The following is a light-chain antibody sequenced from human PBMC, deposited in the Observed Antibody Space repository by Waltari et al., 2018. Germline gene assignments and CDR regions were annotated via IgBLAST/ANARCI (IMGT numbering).Light chain of an antibody. CDR3: CSYAGSTTRGV. Sequence: SSLTHHAPVPGPPGQSLTLSCTGTSCDVGSYTLVSWYQQHPGKAPILIIYAVSKRPSGVSARFSGSKSGNTASLTISGLQAEDEADYYCCSYAGSTTRGVFGGGTKLTVL. J-gene: IGLJ3*02. CDR1: SCDVGSYTL. CDR2: AVS. V-gene: IGLV2-23*02.